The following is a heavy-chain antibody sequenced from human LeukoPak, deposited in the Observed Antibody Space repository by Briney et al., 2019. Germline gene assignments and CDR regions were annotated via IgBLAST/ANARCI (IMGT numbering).Heavy chain of an antibody. Sequence: PSQTLSLTCAVSGGSISSGGYSWSWIRQPPGKGLEWIGYIYHSGSTYYNPSLKSRVTISVDRSKNQFSLKLSSVTAADTAVYYCARVSTGLFDYWGQGTLVTVS. D-gene: IGHD5/OR15-5a*01. J-gene: IGHJ4*02. CDR1: GGSISSGGYS. CDR2: IYHSGST. CDR3: ARVSTGLFDY. V-gene: IGHV4-30-2*01.